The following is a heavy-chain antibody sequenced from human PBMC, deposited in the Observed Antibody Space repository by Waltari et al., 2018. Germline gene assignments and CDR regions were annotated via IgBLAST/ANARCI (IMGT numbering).Heavy chain of an antibody. Sequence: EVRLVEAGGILLQPGESLRISCAASGFIFSNNVLSWVRQAPGKGLEWVSTISAGGGSTYYADSVKGRFSVSRDNSRNTLYLQMSSLRVEDTAIYYCVKMWGSKGSPGWGQGTLVTVSS. V-gene: IGHV3-23*04. CDR2: ISAGGGST. J-gene: IGHJ4*02. D-gene: IGHD1-26*01. CDR1: GFIFSNNV. CDR3: VKMWGSKGSPG.